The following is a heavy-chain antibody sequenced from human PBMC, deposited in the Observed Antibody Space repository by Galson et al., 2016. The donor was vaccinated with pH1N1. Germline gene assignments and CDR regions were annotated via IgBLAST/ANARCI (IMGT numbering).Heavy chain of an antibody. CDR2: INRDGSKI. D-gene: IGHD2/OR15-2a*01. Sequence: SLRLSCAASGFTFSNYWVTWVRQAPGKGLEWVANINRDGSKIYYVDSVKGRFIVSRDNGKSSLYLQMNSLRAEDTAVYYCARDESPNIASTYYDVFDIWGQGTKVTVSS. J-gene: IGHJ3*02. CDR3: ARDESPNIASTYYDVFDI. CDR1: GFTFSNYW. V-gene: IGHV3-7*04.